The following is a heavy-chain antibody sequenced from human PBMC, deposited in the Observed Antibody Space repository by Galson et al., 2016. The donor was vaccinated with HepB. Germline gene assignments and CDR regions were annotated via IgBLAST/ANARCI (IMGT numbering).Heavy chain of an antibody. Sequence: SVKVSCKASGYTFTNFAMHWVRQAPGQRLEWMGWINVGNGNTNFYQKFQDRVTITRDTSASTAYMELSSLRSEDTAMYYCARTSDYTSSWYLFDYWGQGTLVTVSS. CDR1: GYTFTNFA. CDR2: INVGNGNT. D-gene: IGHD6-13*01. CDR3: ARTSDYTSSWYLFDY. J-gene: IGHJ4*02. V-gene: IGHV1-3*01.